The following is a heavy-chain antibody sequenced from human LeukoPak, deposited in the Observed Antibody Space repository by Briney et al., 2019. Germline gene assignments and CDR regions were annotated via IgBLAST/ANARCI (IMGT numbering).Heavy chain of an antibody. D-gene: IGHD6-19*01. CDR3: ARDSGAVAGLDY. Sequence: GGSQRLSCAASGFTFSSYSMNWVRQAPGKGLEWVSSISSSSSYIYYADSVKGRFTISRDNAKNSLYLQMNSLRAEDTAVYYCARDSGAVAGLDYWGQGTLVTVSS. J-gene: IGHJ4*02. CDR2: ISSSSSYI. CDR1: GFTFSSYS. V-gene: IGHV3-21*01.